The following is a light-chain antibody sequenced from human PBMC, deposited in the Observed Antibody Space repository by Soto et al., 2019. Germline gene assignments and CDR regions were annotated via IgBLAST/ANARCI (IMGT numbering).Light chain of an antibody. CDR3: QQYRSSFI. CDR2: GAS. V-gene: IGKV3-20*01. J-gene: IGKJ4*01. CDR1: QSVSSDY. Sequence: EIVLTQSPGTLSLSPGERATLSCRASQSVSSDYLAWYQQKPAQAPRLLIYGASYRATGIPDRFSGSGSGTDFTLTIRRLEPEYFAVYYCQQYRSSFICGGGTKV.